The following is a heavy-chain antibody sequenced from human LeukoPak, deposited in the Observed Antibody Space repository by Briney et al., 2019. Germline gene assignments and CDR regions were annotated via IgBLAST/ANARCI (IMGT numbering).Heavy chain of an antibody. D-gene: IGHD3-3*01. CDR1: GCTFSSYS. CDR2: ISSSSSTI. Sequence: PGGALRLSCAASGCTFSSYSMKWVGQAPPRGVEGVAYISSSSSTIYYADSVKGRFTISRDNAKNSLYLQMNSLRAEDTAVYYCARDGRFLEWLLSSSSFDYWGQGTLVTVSS. CDR3: ARDGRFLEWLLSSSSFDY. V-gene: IGHV3-48*01. J-gene: IGHJ4*02.